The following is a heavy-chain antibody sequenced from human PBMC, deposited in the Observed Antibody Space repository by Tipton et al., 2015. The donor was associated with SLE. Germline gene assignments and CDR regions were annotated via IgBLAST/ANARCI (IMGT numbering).Heavy chain of an antibody. Sequence: TMSLTCNVSGGSISSGGYYWSWIRQHPGKGLEWIGYTYYGGSPYYNPSLKSRVTISLDMSKNQFSLGLSSVTAADTAVYYCPIYYHDSTGLHWFDPWGQGTLVTASS. CDR1: GGSISSGGYY. CDR2: TYYGGSP. V-gene: IGHV4-31*03. CDR3: PIYYHDSTGLHWFDP. D-gene: IGHD3-22*01. J-gene: IGHJ5*02.